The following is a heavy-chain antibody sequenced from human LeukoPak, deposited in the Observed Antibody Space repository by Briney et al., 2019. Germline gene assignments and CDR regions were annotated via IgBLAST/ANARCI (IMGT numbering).Heavy chain of an antibody. D-gene: IGHD2-15*01. CDR3: ARKGLRRGGIYYYMDA. Sequence: NPSETLSFTSAVYGGSFSGFYWSWIPKPPGKGLESIGEINHSGSTYYNPSHNRRVTISVDTSKNQFSLKLSSVTAADTAVYYCARKGLRRGGIYYYMDAWGKGTTVTVSS. V-gene: IGHV4-34*01. CDR2: INHSGST. J-gene: IGHJ6*03. CDR1: GGSFSGFY.